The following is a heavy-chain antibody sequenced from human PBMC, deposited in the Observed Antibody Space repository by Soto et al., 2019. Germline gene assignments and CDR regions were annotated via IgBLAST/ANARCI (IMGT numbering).Heavy chain of an antibody. J-gene: IGHJ4*02. CDR3: LGRAY. V-gene: IGHV3-7*01. CDR1: GVTFSSYW. Sequence: GGSLRLSCAASGVTFSSYWMNWVRQAPGKGLEWVADINPDGSEKYYVDSVKGRFTISRDNAKNSLYLQMNSLRAEGTAVYYLLGRAYGGQGTRVPVS. CDR2: INPDGSEK.